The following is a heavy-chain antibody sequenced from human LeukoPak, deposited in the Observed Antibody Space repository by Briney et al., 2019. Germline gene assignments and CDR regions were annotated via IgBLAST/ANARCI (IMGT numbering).Heavy chain of an antibody. V-gene: IGHV4-4*02. D-gene: IGHD5-12*01. Sequence: PSETLSLTCAVSGGSISSSNWWSWVRQPPGKGLEWIGEIYHSGSTNYNPSLKSRVTISVDKSKNQFSLKLSSVTAADTAVYYCARDGGSGYDYATITGIYYGAHDAFDIWGQGTMVTVSS. CDR2: IYHSGST. CDR1: GGSISSSNW. CDR3: ARDGGSGYDYATITGIYYGAHDAFDI. J-gene: IGHJ3*02.